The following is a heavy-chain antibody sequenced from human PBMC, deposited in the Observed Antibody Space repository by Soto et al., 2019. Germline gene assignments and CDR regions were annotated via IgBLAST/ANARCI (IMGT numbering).Heavy chain of an antibody. CDR1: GGSISSYY. J-gene: IGHJ5*02. Sequence: PSETLSLTCTVSGGSISSYYWSWIRHPPGKGLEWIGYIYYSGSTNYNPSLKSRVTISVDTSKNQFSLKLSSVTAADTAVYYCARGQSRYNRNLVTWGQGTLVTVSS. V-gene: IGHV4-59*01. D-gene: IGHD1-20*01. CDR3: ARGQSRYNRNLVT. CDR2: IYYSGST.